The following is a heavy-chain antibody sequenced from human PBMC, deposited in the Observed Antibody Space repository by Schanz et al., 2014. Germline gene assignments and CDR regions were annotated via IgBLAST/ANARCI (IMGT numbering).Heavy chain of an antibody. CDR3: ARDGDFDY. CDR2: IKQDGSEK. J-gene: IGHJ4*02. Sequence: VQLVESGGGLVQPGGSVRLSCGASGFSFSTHWMAWVRQAPGKGLEWVANIKQDGSEKYYVDSVKGRFTISRDNAKNSLYLQMNSLTAEDAAVYYCARDGDFDYWGQGTLVTVSS. V-gene: IGHV3-7*01. CDR1: GFSFSTHW.